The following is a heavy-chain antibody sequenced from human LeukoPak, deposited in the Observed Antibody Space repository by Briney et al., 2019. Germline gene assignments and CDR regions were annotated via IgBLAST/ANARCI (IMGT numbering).Heavy chain of an antibody. V-gene: IGHV1-2*02. CDR2: INPNSGGT. Sequence: ASVKVSCKASVHTFTGYYMHWVRQAPGQGLEWMGWINPNSGGTNYAQKFQGRVTMTRDTSISTAYMELSRLRSDDTAVYYCARAWYSGSYPDYWGQGTLVTVSS. D-gene: IGHD1-26*01. J-gene: IGHJ4*02. CDR3: ARAWYSGSYPDY. CDR1: VHTFTGYY.